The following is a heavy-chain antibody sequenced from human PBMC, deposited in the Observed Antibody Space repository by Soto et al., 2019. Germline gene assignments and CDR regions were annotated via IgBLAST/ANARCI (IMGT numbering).Heavy chain of an antibody. CDR2: ISYDGSNK. CDR3: AKERDRDGYYYYYY. J-gene: IGHJ4*02. Sequence: QVQLVESGGGVVQPGRSLRLSCAASGFTFSSYGMHWVRQAPGKGLEWVAVISYDGSNKYYADSVKGRFTIARDNSKNTLYLHMNSLRAEDTAVYYCAKERDRDGYYYYYYWGEGSLVTVSS. V-gene: IGHV3-30*18. D-gene: IGHD1-26*01. CDR1: GFTFSSYG.